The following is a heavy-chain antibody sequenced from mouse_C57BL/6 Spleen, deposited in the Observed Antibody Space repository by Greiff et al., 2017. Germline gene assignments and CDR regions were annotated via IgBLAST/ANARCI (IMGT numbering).Heavy chain of an antibody. D-gene: IGHD2-12*01. V-gene: IGHV5-9-1*02. Sequence: EVKVVESGEGLVKPGGSLKLSCAASGFTFSSYAMSWVRQTPEKRLEWVAYFSSDGDYIYYADTVKGRFTISRDNARNTLYLQMSSLKSEDTAMXYCTGVNGAYAMDYWGQGTSVTVSS. CDR1: GFTFSSYA. CDR3: TGVNGAYAMDY. J-gene: IGHJ4*01. CDR2: FSSDGDYI.